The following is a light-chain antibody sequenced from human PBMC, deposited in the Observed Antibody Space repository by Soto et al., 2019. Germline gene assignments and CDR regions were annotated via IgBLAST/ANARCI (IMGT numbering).Light chain of an antibody. CDR3: QQYHSFPWT. V-gene: IGKV1-5*03. CDR2: KAS. J-gene: IGKJ1*01. Sequence: DIQMTQSPSTLSASVGDRVTITCRASQSISGWLAWYHQKPGDAPNLLIYKASSLESGVPSRFSGSGSGTEFTLTISSLQPDDFATYYCQQYHSFPWTFGQGTKVEI. CDR1: QSISGW.